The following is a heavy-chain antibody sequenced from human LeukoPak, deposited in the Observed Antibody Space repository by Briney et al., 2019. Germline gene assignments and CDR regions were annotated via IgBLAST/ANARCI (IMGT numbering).Heavy chain of an antibody. CDR3: ARAGITIFGVVIIQDWFDP. CDR2: IIPIFGTA. J-gene: IGHJ5*02. V-gene: IGHV1-69*05. CDR1: GGTFSSYA. Sequence: SVKVSCKASGGTFSSYAISWVRQAPGQGLEWMGGIIPIFGTANYAQKFQGRVTITTDESTSTAYMELSSLRSEDTAVYYCARAGITIFGVVIIQDWFDPWGQGTLVTVSS. D-gene: IGHD3-3*01.